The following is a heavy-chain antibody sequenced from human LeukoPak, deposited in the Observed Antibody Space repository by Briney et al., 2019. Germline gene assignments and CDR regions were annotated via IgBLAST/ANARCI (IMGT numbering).Heavy chain of an antibody. CDR1: GFTFGDYA. J-gene: IGHJ3*02. V-gene: IGHV3-49*03. D-gene: IGHD3-22*01. CDR2: IRSKAYGGTT. CDR3: TREIDHYYDSSGYYPDAFDI. Sequence: GRSLRLSCTASGFTFGDYAMSWFRQAPGKGQEWVGFIRSKAYGGTTEYAASVKGRFTISRDDSKSIAYLQMNSLKTEDTAVYYCTREIDHYYDSSGYYPDAFDIWGQGTMVTVSS.